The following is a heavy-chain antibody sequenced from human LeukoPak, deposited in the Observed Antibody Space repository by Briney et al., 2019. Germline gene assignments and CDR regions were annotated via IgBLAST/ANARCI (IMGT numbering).Heavy chain of an antibody. CDR3: ARDGSDSGSALDGMDV. D-gene: IGHD1-26*01. CDR1: GGTFSSYA. Sequence: SVKVSCKASGGTFSSYAISWVRQAPGQGLEWMGRIIPILGIANYAQKFQGRVTITADKSTSTAYMELGSLRSEDTAVYYCARDGSDSGSALDGMDVWGQGTTVTVSS. V-gene: IGHV1-69*04. CDR2: IIPILGIA. J-gene: IGHJ6*02.